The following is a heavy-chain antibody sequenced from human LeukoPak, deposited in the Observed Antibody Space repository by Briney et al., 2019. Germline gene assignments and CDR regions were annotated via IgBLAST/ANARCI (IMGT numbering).Heavy chain of an antibody. CDR2: IIPIFGTA. V-gene: IGHV1-69*13. Sequence: SVKVSCKASGGTFSSYAISWVRQAPGQGLEWMGGIIPIFGTANYAQKFQGRVTITADESTSTAYMELNSLRAEDTAVYYCAKDLFAMTQWEQLGYWGQGTLVTVSS. CDR3: AKDLFAMTQWEQLGY. J-gene: IGHJ4*02. CDR1: GGTFSSYA. D-gene: IGHD1-26*01.